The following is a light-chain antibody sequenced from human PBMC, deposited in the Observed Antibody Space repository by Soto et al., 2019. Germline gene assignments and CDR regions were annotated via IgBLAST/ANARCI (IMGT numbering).Light chain of an antibody. CDR1: ISDVGTYDY. V-gene: IGLV2-14*01. Sequence: QSALTQPASVSGSPGQSITISCTGTISDVGTYDYVAWYQQYPGSAPKLMIYEVRNRPSGVSIRFSGSKSGNTASLTISGLQAEDESVYYCSSYTSSGTLVFGGGTKLTV. J-gene: IGLJ3*02. CDR3: SSYTSSGTLV. CDR2: EVR.